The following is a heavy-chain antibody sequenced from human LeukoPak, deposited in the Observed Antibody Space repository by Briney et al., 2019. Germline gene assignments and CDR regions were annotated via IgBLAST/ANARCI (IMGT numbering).Heavy chain of an antibody. V-gene: IGHV1-18*01. D-gene: IGHD3-10*01. CDR1: GYTFTSYG. Sequence: GASVKVSCKASGYTFTSYGISWVRQAPGQGLEWMGWISAYNGNTNYAQKLQGRVTMTTDTSTSTAYMELRSLRSDDTAVYYCARDPDFNPILWFGELSSGYYFDYWGQGTLVTVSS. CDR2: ISAYNGNT. J-gene: IGHJ4*02. CDR3: ARDPDFNPILWFGELSSGYYFDY.